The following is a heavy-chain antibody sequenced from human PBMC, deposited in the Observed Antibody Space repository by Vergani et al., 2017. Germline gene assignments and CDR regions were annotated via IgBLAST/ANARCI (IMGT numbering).Heavy chain of an antibody. D-gene: IGHD2-15*01. J-gene: IGHJ4*02. CDR1: GFIFSSYA. CDR2: ICGSGETT. Sequence: EVQLLESGGGLVQPGGSLRLYCAASGFIFSSYAMNGVRQAPGEGLAWVSTICGSGETTYYADSVKGRFTISRDNSKNTLYLQMNSLRADDTAVYYCATAGAAYCRGASCYDFFEYWGQGTLVTVAS. V-gene: IGHV3-23*01. CDR3: ATAGAAYCRGASCYDFFEY.